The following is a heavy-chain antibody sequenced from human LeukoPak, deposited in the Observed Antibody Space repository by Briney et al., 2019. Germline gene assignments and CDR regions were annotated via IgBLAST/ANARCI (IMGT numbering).Heavy chain of an antibody. V-gene: IGHV1-2*02. D-gene: IGHD5/OR15-5a*01. J-gene: IGHJ4*02. CDR2: INTDSGVT. CDR1: GNTFTDSY. CDR3: AREVAVSSTKRFDY. Sequence: GASVKVSCKASGNTFTDSYMHWVRQXPGQGXEWMGWINTDSGVTNYAQKFQGRVTMTRDTSITTVYMELSGLGSDDSALYYCAREVAVSSTKRFDYWGQGTLVTVSS.